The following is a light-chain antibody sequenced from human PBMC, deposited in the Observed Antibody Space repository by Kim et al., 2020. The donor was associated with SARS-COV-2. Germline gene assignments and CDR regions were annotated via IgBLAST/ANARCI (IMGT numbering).Light chain of an antibody. CDR2: GSS. V-gene: IGKV3-20*01. CDR3: QQYGSSPYT. J-gene: IGKJ2*01. Sequence: SVSPGERATLSCSASQSVNDYLAWYQQKPGQAPRLLIYGSSSRATGIPDRFSGSGSGTDFTLTISRLEPEDFAVYYCQQYGSSPYTFGQGTKLEI. CDR1: QSVNDY.